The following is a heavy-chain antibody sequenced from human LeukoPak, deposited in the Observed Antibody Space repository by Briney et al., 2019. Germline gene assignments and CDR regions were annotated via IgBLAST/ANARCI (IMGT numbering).Heavy chain of an antibody. V-gene: IGHV3-21*01. Sequence: GGSLRLSCAASGFTFSSYSMNWVRQAPGKGLEWVSSISSSSSYIYYADSVKGRFTISRDNAKNSLYLQMNSLRAEDTAVYYCVRGGGRGDYNERYYFDYWGQGTLVTVSP. CDR1: GFTFSSYS. CDR3: VRGGGRGDYNERYYFDY. CDR2: ISSSSSYI. J-gene: IGHJ4*02. D-gene: IGHD3-22*01.